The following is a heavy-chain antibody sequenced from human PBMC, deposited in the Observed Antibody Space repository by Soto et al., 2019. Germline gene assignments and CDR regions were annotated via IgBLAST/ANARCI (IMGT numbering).Heavy chain of an antibody. D-gene: IGHD3-16*02. J-gene: IGHJ4*02. CDR2: ISGSGGST. Sequence: GGSLRLSCAASGFTFSSYAMSWVRQAPGNGLEWVSAISGSGGSTYYADSVKGRFTISRDNSKNTLYLQMNSLRAEDTAVYYCAKDRGISDDYVWGSYRTQAFDYWGQGTLVTVSS. CDR3: AKDRGISDDYVWGSYRTQAFDY. CDR1: GFTFSSYA. V-gene: IGHV3-23*01.